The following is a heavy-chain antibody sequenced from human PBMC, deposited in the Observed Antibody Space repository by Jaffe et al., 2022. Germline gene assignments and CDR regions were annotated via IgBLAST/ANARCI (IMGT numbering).Heavy chain of an antibody. CDR3: AKDLFEFRGYYYYMDV. J-gene: IGHJ6*03. Sequence: QVQLVESGGGVVQPGGSLRLSCAASGFTFSSYGMHWVRQAPGKGLEWVAFIRYDGSNKYYADSVKGRFTISRDNSKNTLYLQMNSLRAEDTAVYYCAKDLFEFRGYYYYMDVWGKGTTVTVSS. V-gene: IGHV3-30*02. CDR1: GFTFSSYG. CDR2: IRYDGSNK. D-gene: IGHD3-10*01.